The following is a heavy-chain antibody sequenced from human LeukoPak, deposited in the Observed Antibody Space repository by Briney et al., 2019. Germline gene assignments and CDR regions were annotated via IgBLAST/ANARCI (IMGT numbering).Heavy chain of an antibody. CDR3: ARDANPTAGYRSSWYISDKKTTWFDP. Sequence: GGSLRLSCAASGFTFSSYWMHWVRQAPGKGLVWVSRINSVGSSTSYADSVKGRFTISRDNAKKTLYLQMNSLRAEDTAVYYCARDANPTAGYRSSWYISDKKTTWFDPWGQGTLVTVSS. V-gene: IGHV3-74*01. CDR1: GFTFSSYW. D-gene: IGHD6-13*01. J-gene: IGHJ5*02. CDR2: INSVGSST.